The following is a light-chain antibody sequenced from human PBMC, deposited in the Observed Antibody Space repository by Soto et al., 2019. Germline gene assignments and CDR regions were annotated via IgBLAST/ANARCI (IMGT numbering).Light chain of an antibody. V-gene: IGLV2-14*01. Sequence: QSVLTQSASVSGSPGQPITISCTGTSSDVGSYNYVSWYQHHPGKAPRLMIYASSNQPSGVSHRFSGSRSGNTASLTISGLQAEDEADYYCSSYTSGSTLYVFGTGTKVTVL. J-gene: IGLJ1*01. CDR3: SSYTSGSTLYV. CDR2: ASS. CDR1: SSDVGSYNY.